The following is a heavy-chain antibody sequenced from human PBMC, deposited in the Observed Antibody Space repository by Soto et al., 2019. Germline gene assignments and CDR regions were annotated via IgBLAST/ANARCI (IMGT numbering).Heavy chain of an antibody. J-gene: IGHJ6*02. V-gene: IGHV4-39*01. CDR1: VCCITRSSYY. Sequence: SSSXSLTGSFAVCCITRSSYYLSWMRRPPGKGLEWIASIHSHSVSTYYDPSLKGRVLISVDTSKNHFSLNLSSVTAADPAVYYCERKPEPYGLEVWGPGTTV. CDR2: IHSHSVST. CDR3: ERKPEPYGLEV.